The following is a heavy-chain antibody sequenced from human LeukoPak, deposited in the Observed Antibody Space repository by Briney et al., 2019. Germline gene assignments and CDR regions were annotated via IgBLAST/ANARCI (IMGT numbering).Heavy chain of an antibody. CDR3: ATAPILRGEGGEHYKYGMHV. CDR2: IYHNGTP. J-gene: IGHJ6*02. V-gene: IGHV4/OR15-8*01. CDR1: FGSISSDNW. D-gene: IGHD2-2*02. Sequence: PSETLSLTCGVSFGSISSDNWWSWVRQSPGEGLEWIGEIYHNGTPNYNPSLKSRVTISADTFKNHFSLKLTSVTAADTAVYYCATAPILRGEGGEHYKYGMHVWGQGTTVIVSS.